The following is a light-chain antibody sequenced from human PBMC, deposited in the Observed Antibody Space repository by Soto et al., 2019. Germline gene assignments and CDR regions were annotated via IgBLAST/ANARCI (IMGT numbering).Light chain of an antibody. CDR2: ANT. CDR1: SSNIGPTYD. CDR3: HSSDSSLSGYG. J-gene: IGLJ1*01. V-gene: IGLV1-40*01. Sequence: QAVVTQPHSVSGDPRQTVTISCTGSSSNIGPTYDVPWYQQLPGTAPKLLIYANTNRPLGVPDRFYGSKSGTPASLAITGLQAEDEADYFCHSSDSSLSGYGFGTGTKVTVL.